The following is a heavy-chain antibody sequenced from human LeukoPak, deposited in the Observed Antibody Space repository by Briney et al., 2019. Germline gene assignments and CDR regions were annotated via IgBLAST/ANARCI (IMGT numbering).Heavy chain of an antibody. CDR2: ISSSSSYI. CDR1: GFTFSSYS. D-gene: IGHD3-3*01. Sequence: PGGSLRLSCAASGFTFSSYSMNWVRQAPGKGLEWVSSISSSSSYIYYADSVKGRFTISRDNAKNSLYLQMSSLRAEDTAVYYCARGEADYDFWSGYSNWFDPWGQGTLVTVSS. V-gene: IGHV3-21*01. CDR3: ARGEADYDFWSGYSNWFDP. J-gene: IGHJ5*02.